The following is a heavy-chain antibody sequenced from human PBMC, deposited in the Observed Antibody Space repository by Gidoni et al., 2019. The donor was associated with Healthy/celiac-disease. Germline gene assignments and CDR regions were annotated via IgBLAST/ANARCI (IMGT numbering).Heavy chain of an antibody. Sequence: QVQLQQWGAGLLKPSETLSLTCAVYGGSFRGYYWSWIRQPPGKGLEWIGEINHSGSTNYNPSLKSRVTISVDTSKNQFSLKLSSVTAADTAVYYCARGRGDASYYDSSGYYYGLDYWGQGTLVTVSS. CDR3: ARGRGDASYYDSSGYYYGLDY. CDR1: GGSFRGYY. CDR2: INHSGST. V-gene: IGHV4-34*01. J-gene: IGHJ4*02. D-gene: IGHD3-22*01.